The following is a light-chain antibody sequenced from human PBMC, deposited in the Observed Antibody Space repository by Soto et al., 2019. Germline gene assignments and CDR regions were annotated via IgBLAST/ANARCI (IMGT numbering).Light chain of an antibody. Sequence: EIVLTQSPGTLSLSPGERATLSCRASQSLSSFLAWYQQKPGQAPRLLIYDASNRATGIPARFSGGGSGTDFTLTIDNLEPEDFAIYYCQQRSNWPPITFGQGTRLEIK. V-gene: IGKV3-11*01. CDR3: QQRSNWPPIT. CDR2: DAS. J-gene: IGKJ5*01. CDR1: QSLSSF.